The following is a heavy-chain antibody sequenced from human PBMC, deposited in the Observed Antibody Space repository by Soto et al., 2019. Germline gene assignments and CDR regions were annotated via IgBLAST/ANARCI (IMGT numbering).Heavy chain of an antibody. V-gene: IGHV1-8*01. Sequence: ASVKVSCKASGYTFTSYDINWVRQATGQGLEWMGWMNPNSGNTGYAQKFQGRVTMTRNTSISTAYMELSSLRSEDTAVYYCARGQPGIFGNYYGMDVWGQGTTVTVSS. D-gene: IGHD3-3*01. CDR1: GYTFTSYD. J-gene: IGHJ6*02. CDR2: MNPNSGNT. CDR3: ARGQPGIFGNYYGMDV.